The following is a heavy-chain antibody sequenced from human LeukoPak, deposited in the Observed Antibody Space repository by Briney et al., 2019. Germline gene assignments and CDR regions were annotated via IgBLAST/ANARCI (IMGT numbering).Heavy chain of an antibody. Sequence: GGSLRLSCAASGFTFSSYAMSWVRQAPGKGLEWVSAISGSGGSTYYADSVKGRFTISRDNSKNTLYLQMNSLRAEDAAVYYCAKDVKIRFTNWFDPWGQGTLVTVSS. CDR1: GFTFSSYA. V-gene: IGHV3-23*01. D-gene: IGHD3-3*01. J-gene: IGHJ5*02. CDR3: AKDVKIRFTNWFDP. CDR2: ISGSGGST.